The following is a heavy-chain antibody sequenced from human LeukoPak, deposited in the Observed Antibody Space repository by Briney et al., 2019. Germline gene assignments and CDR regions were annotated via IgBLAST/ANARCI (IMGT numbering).Heavy chain of an antibody. V-gene: IGHV6-1*01. CDR2: TYYRSKWYN. Sequence: PSQTLSLTCAIPGDSVSSNSAAWNWIRPSPSRGLEWLGRTYYRSKWYNDYAVSVKSRITINPDTSKNQFSLQLNSVTPEDTAVYYCARDRLLWFGETGSPLGMDVWGQGTTVTVSS. CDR1: GDSVSSNSAA. D-gene: IGHD3-10*01. J-gene: IGHJ6*02. CDR3: ARDRLLWFGETGSPLGMDV.